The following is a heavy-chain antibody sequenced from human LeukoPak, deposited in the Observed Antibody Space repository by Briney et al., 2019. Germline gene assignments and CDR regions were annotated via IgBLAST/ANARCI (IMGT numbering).Heavy chain of an antibody. Sequence: GGSLRLSCAASGFTFSSYGMSWVRQAPGKGLEWVSAISGSGGSTYYADSVKGRFTISRDNSKNTLYLQMNSLRAEDTAVYYCAKDAGYCSSTSCYAGLFDYWGQGTLVTVSS. CDR3: AKDAGYCSSTSCYAGLFDY. D-gene: IGHD2-2*01. CDR2: ISGSGGST. CDR1: GFTFSSYG. V-gene: IGHV3-23*01. J-gene: IGHJ4*02.